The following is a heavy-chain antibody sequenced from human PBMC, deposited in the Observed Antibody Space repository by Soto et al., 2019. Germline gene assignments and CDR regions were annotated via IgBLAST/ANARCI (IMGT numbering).Heavy chain of an antibody. V-gene: IGHV4-31*03. D-gene: IGHD1-7*01. Sequence: SETLSLTCTVSGGSISSGGYYWSWIRQHPGKGLEWIGYIYYSGSTYYNPSLKSRVTISVDTSKNQFSLKLSSVTAADTAVYYCARGDRTDRTFDDWGQGTLVTVSS. CDR1: GGSISSGGYY. CDR2: IYYSGST. CDR3: ARGDRTDRTFDD. J-gene: IGHJ4*02.